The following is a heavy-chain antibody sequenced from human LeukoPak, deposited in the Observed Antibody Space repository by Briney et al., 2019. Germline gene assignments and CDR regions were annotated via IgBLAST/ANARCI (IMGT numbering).Heavy chain of an antibody. CDR3: AKARRDYDSSGYYYFDY. J-gene: IGHJ4*02. Sequence: GGSLRLSCAASGFTFSSYAMSWVRQTPGKGLEWVSAISGSGGSTYYADSVKGRFTISRDNSKNTLYLQMSSLRAEDTAVYYCAKARRDYDSSGYYYFDYWGQGTLVTVSS. V-gene: IGHV3-23*01. CDR2: ISGSGGST. CDR1: GFTFSSYA. D-gene: IGHD3-22*01.